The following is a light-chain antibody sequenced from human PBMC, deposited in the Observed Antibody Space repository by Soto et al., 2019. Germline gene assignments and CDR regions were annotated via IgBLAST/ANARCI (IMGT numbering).Light chain of an antibody. CDR3: QQYNDYPWT. J-gene: IGKJ1*01. Sequence: DIQMTQSPSTLSASVGDRVTITCRASQYISSWLAWYQQKPGQAPKLPIYKESFLESGVPSRFSGRGSGTEFTLTISSLQPHDFATYYCQQYNDYPWTFGQGTKVEIK. CDR2: KES. CDR1: QYISSW. V-gene: IGKV1-5*03.